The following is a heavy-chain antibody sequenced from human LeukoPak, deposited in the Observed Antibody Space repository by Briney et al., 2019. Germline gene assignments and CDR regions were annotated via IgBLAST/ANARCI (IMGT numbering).Heavy chain of an antibody. J-gene: IGHJ5*02. V-gene: IGHV1-2*02. CDR1: GYTFTGYY. Sequence: ASVKVSCKASGYTFTGYYIHWVRQAPGQGLEWMGCIKTNSGDTNHAQKFQGRLTMTRDTSINTAYMELSSLRSDDTAVYYCGRGDKTFDPWGQGTLVTVSS. CDR2: IKTNSGDT. CDR3: GRGDKTFDP.